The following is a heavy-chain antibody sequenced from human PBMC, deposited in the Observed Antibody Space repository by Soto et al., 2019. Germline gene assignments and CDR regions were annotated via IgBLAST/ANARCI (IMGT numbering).Heavy chain of an antibody. J-gene: IGHJ4*02. V-gene: IGHV1-18*04. CDR3: ARDAWESYDFWSALKGGKRTLFDY. D-gene: IGHD3-3*01. Sequence: ASVKVSCKASGYTFTSYGISWVRQAPGQGLEWVGWISAYNGNTNYAQKLQGRVTMTTDTSTSTAYMELRSLRSDDTAVYYCARDAWESYDFWSALKGGKRTLFDYWGQGTLVTVSS. CDR1: GYTFTSYG. CDR2: ISAYNGNT.